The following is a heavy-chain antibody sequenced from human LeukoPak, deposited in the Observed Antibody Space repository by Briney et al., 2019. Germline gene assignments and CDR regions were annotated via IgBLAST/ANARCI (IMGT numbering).Heavy chain of an antibody. J-gene: IGHJ4*02. Sequence: SVQVSCKASGGTFSSYAISWVRQAPGQGLEWMGRIIPIFGTANYAQKFQGRVTITTDESTSTAYMELSSLRSEDTAVYYCARQRLPVAGTPRFDYWGQGTLVTVSS. CDR1: GGTFSSYA. D-gene: IGHD6-19*01. V-gene: IGHV1-69*05. CDR3: ARQRLPVAGTPRFDY. CDR2: IIPIFGTA.